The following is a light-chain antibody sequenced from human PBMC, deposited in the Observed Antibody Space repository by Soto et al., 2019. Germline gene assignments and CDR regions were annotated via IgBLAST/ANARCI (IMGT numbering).Light chain of an antibody. J-gene: IGLJ1*01. V-gene: IGLV2-14*01. CDR1: SSDVGGYNY. CDR3: SSYTSSSTPHYV. Sequence: QFVLTQPASVSGSPGQSITISCTGTSSDVGGYNYVSWYQQHPGKAPKLMIYDVSNRPSGVSNRFSGSKSGNTASLTISGLQAEDEADYYCSSYTSSSTPHYVFGTGTKVTVL. CDR2: DVS.